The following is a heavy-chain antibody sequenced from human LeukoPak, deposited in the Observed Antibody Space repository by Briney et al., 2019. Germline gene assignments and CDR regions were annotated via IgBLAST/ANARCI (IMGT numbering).Heavy chain of an antibody. Sequence: ASAKVSCKASGYTFTSYGISWVRQAPGQGLEWMGWISAYNGNTNYAQKLQGRVTMTTDTSTSTAYMELRSLRSDDTAVYYCARDRRSGIAAQPYYYYYMDVWGKGTTVTVSS. V-gene: IGHV1-18*01. D-gene: IGHD6-13*01. CDR2: ISAYNGNT. CDR1: GYTFTSYG. CDR3: ARDRRSGIAAQPYYYYYMDV. J-gene: IGHJ6*03.